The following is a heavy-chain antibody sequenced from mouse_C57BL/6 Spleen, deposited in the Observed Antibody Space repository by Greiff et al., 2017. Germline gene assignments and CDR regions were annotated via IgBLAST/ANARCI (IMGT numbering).Heavy chain of an antibody. J-gene: IGHJ2*01. Sequence: QVQLQQPGAELVRPGTSVKLSCKASGYTFTSYWMHWVKQRPGQGLEWIGVIDPSDSYTNYNQKFKGKATLTVDTSSSTAYMQLSSLTSEDSAVYYCARSIITTVVARDYWGQGTTLTVSS. V-gene: IGHV1-59*01. CDR3: ARSIITTVVARDY. CDR1: GYTFTSYW. CDR2: IDPSDSYT. D-gene: IGHD1-1*01.